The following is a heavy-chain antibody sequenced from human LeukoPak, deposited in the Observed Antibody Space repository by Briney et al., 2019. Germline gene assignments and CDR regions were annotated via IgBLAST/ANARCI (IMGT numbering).Heavy chain of an antibody. CDR2: INPSGGST. J-gene: IGHJ5*02. Sequence: ASVKVSCKASGYTFTSYYMHWVRQAPGQGLEWMGIINPSGGSTSYAQKFQGRVTMTRDTSTSTVYMELSSLRSEDTAVYYCARDSRDYDFWSGYYTGYNWFDPWGQGTLVTVSS. CDR3: ARDSRDYDFWSGYYTGYNWFDP. D-gene: IGHD3-3*01. V-gene: IGHV1-46*01. CDR1: GYTFTSYY.